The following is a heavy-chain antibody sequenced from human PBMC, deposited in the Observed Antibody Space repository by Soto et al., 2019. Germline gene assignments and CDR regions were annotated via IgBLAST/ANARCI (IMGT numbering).Heavy chain of an antibody. CDR2: IIPIFGTA. CDR3: ARAHLPYYDILTGYYYYGMDV. Sequence: QVQLVQSGAEVKKPGSSVKVSCKASGGTFSSYAISWVRQAPGQGLEWMGGIIPIFGTANYAQKFQGRVTITADTSTSTAYMELSSPRSEDTAVYYCARAHLPYYDILTGYYYYGMDVWGQGTTVTVSS. V-gene: IGHV1-69*06. D-gene: IGHD3-9*01. CDR1: GGTFSSYA. J-gene: IGHJ6*02.